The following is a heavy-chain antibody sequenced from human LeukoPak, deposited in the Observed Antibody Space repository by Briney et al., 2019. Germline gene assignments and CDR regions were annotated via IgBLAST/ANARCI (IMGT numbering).Heavy chain of an antibody. CDR2: IKQDGSEK. D-gene: IGHD2-2*01. CDR3: ARDGDIVVVPAATCYYYGMDV. V-gene: IGHV3-7*01. Sequence: GGSLRLSCAASGFTFSSYWMSWVRQAPGKGLEWVANIKQDGSEKYYVDSVKGRFTISRDNAKNSLYLQLNSLRAEDTAVYYCARDGDIVVVPAATCYYYGMDVWGQGTTVTVSS. J-gene: IGHJ6*02. CDR1: GFTFSSYW.